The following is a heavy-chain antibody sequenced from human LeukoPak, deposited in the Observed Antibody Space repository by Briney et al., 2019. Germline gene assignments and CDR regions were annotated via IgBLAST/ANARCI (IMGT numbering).Heavy chain of an antibody. Sequence: SETLSLTCTVSGVSISSSNSYWGWIRQPPGKGLEWIGTIYYSGSTNYNPSLKSRVTISVGTSKNQFSLKLRSVTAADTAVYYCASIAVADIYFDYWGQGTLVTVSS. CDR3: ASIAVADIYFDY. D-gene: IGHD6-19*01. J-gene: IGHJ4*02. V-gene: IGHV4-39*01. CDR1: GVSISSSNSY. CDR2: IYYSGST.